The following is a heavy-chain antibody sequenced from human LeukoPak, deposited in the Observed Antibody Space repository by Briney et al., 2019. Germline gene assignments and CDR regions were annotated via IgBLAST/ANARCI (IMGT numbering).Heavy chain of an antibody. D-gene: IGHD3-3*01. V-gene: IGHV3-21*01. J-gene: IGHJ4*02. CDR1: GFTFSSYS. CDR2: ISSSSSYI. Sequence: PGGSLRLSCAASGFTFSSYSMNWVRQAPGKGLEWVSSISSSSSYIYYADSVKGRFTISRDNAKNSLYLQMNSLRAEDTAAYYCAREGSDFWSGYSKGYFDYWGQGTLVTVSS. CDR3: AREGSDFWSGYSKGYFDY.